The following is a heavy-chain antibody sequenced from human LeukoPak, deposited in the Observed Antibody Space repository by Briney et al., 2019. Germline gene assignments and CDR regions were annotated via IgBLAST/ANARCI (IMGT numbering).Heavy chain of an antibody. CDR2: IHVSGNT. D-gene: IGHD1-26*01. J-gene: IGHJ4*02. V-gene: IGHV4-4*07. CDR3: ARDQGGIVGAKGGFDY. CDR1: GAAISSYF. Sequence: PSETLSLTCTVSGAAISSYFWTWIRQPAGKGLEWIGRIHVSGNTYYNPSLKGRVTMSVDTSKNQFSLKLSSVTAADTAVYYCARDQGGIVGAKGGFDYWGQGTLVTVSS.